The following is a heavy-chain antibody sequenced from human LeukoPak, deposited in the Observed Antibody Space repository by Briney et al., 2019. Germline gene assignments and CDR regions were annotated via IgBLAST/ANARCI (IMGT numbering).Heavy chain of an antibody. CDR3: ARAVLDRTTDYYYYMDV. D-gene: IGHD1-14*01. J-gene: IGHJ6*03. Sequence: GASVKVSCKASGYTFTSYGISWVRQAPGQGLEWMGGIIPIFGTANYAQKFQGRVTITTDESTSTAYMELSSLRSEDTAVYYCARAVLDRTTDYYYYMDVWGKGTTVTVSS. CDR2: IIPIFGTA. CDR1: GYTFTSYG. V-gene: IGHV1-69*05.